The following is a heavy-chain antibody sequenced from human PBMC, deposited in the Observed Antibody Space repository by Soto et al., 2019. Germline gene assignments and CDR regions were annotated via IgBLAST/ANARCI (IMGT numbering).Heavy chain of an antibody. CDR3: ARVGSSGWSPDY. J-gene: IGHJ4*02. V-gene: IGHV4-59*11. CDR2: IFYSGSTTY. Sequence: SETLSLTCTVSGGSISGHYWIWIRRPPGEGMEWIGYIFYSGSTTYNNNPSLKSRVSISVDTTANQFYLRLSSVTAADTAVYYCARVGSSGWSPDYWGQGTLVTVSS. D-gene: IGHD6-19*01. CDR1: GGSISGHY.